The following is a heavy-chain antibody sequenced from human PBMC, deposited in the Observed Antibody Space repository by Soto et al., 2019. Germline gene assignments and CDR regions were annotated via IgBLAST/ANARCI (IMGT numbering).Heavy chain of an antibody. CDR3: ARHTPDSSSNAFDI. CDR1: GYTFTSYG. V-gene: IGHV1-18*01. CDR2: ISAYNGNT. Sequence: ASVKVSCKASGYTFTSYGISWVRQAPGQGLEWMGWISAYNGNTNYAQKLQGRVTMTTDTSTSTAYMELRSLRSDDTAVYYCARHTPDSSSNAFDIWGQGTMVTVSS. J-gene: IGHJ3*02. D-gene: IGHD6-6*01.